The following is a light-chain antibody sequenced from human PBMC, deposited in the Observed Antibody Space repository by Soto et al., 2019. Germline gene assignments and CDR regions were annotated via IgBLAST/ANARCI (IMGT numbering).Light chain of an antibody. V-gene: IGLV2-14*01. CDR1: NSVVGAYNY. J-gene: IGLJ1*01. CDR3: SSYTSATTYV. Sequence: CVLSPPAPLSGSPGESITIPCTGNNSVVGAYNYDSWYQQYPGEAPKVIIYDVSHRPAGVSNRFSGSKSGNTASLTISGLQTQDEADYYCSSYTSATTYVFGTGTKVTVL. CDR2: DVS.